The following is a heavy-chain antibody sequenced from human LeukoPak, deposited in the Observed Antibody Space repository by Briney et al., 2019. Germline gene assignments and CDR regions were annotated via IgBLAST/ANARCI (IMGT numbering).Heavy chain of an antibody. CDR2: ISSSSSYI. D-gene: IGHD1-14*01. Sequence: GGSLRLSCAASGFTFSSYSMNWVRQAPGKGLEWVSSISSSSSYIYYADSVKGRFTISRDNAKNSLCLQMNSLRAEDTAVYYCARGVRGIGGKNNWFDPWGQGTLVTVSS. J-gene: IGHJ5*02. CDR1: GFTFSSYS. CDR3: ARGVRGIGGKNNWFDP. V-gene: IGHV3-21*01.